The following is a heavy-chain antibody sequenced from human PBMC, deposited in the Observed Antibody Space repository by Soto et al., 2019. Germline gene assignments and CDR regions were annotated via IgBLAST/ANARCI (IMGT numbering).Heavy chain of an antibody. CDR3: AKDHGSGCDWLRVGVASDN. Sequence: QVQLVESGGGVVQPGRSLRLSCAASGFTFSSYGMHWVRQAPGKGLEWVAVLSYDGPNKYYAGSVKGRFTISRDTSKNTRYLQMNSLRVEDTAMYYCAKDHGSGCDWLRVGVASDNWGKGTMVTVSS. J-gene: IGHJ3*02. CDR1: GFTFSSYG. V-gene: IGHV3-30*18. CDR2: LSYDGPNK. D-gene: IGHD5-12*01.